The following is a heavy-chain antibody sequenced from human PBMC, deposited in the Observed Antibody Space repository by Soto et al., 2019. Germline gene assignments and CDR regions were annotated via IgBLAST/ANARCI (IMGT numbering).Heavy chain of an antibody. CDR3: ARDGVDCISTSCYVGGNFDS. J-gene: IGHJ4*02. CDR1: GYTFTSYG. CDR2: ISAYNGDT. Sequence: QVQLVQSGAEVKKPGASVKVSCKASGYTFTSYGISWVRQTPGQGLEWMGWISAYNGDTKYAEQFQGSDTITTDTFTAPAYMELRSLRSDDSAVYYCARDGVDCISTSCYVGGNFDSWGQGTLVTVSS. D-gene: IGHD2-2*01. V-gene: IGHV1-18*01.